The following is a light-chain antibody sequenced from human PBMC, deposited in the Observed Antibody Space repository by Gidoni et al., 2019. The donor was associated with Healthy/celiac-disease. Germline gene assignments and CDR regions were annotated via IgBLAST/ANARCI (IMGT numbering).Light chain of an antibody. V-gene: IGKV1-8*01. CDR2: AAS. CDR3: QQYYSYPRT. CDR1: QGISRY. J-gene: IGKJ1*01. Sequence: ARRITQSPSSPSASTGDRVTITCRASQGISRYLAWYQQKPGKAPKLLIYAASTLQSGVPSRFSGSGSGTDFTLTISCLQSEDFATYYCQQYYSYPRTFXQXTKVEIK.